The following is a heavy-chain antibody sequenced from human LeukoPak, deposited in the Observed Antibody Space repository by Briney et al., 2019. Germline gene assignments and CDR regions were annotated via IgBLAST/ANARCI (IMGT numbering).Heavy chain of an antibody. CDR3: ARDPAYGSGSSYNWFDP. CDR1: GFTFSSYS. Sequence: PGGSLRLSCAASGFTFSSYSMNWVRQAPGKGLEWVSSISSSSSYIYYADSVKGRFTISRDNAKNSLYLQMNSLRAEDTAVYYCARDPAYGSGSSYNWFDPWGQGTLVTVSS. V-gene: IGHV3-21*01. J-gene: IGHJ5*02. CDR2: ISSSSSYI. D-gene: IGHD3-10*01.